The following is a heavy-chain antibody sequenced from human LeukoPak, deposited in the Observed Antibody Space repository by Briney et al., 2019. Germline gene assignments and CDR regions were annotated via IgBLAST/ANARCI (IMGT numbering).Heavy chain of an antibody. V-gene: IGHV3-43*02. D-gene: IGHD5-12*01. CDR3: ARARGYSNL. J-gene: IGHJ4*02. Sequence: GGSLRLSCAASGFTFDDYAMHWVRQVPGKGLEWVSLISGDGGDTFHADSVRGRFTISRDNNKNSLFLQMNSLRTEDTALYYCARARGYSNLWGQGTLVTVSS. CDR1: GFTFDDYA. CDR2: ISGDGGDT.